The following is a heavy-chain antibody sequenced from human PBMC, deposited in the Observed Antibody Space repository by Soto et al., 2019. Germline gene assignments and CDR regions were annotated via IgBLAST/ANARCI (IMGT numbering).Heavy chain of an antibody. CDR1: GFAVGGFY. D-gene: IGHD5-18*01. Sequence: GGSLRLSCAASGFAVGGFYMNWVRQAPGKGLEWVAVMFTTGTTYYADSVKGRFTISRDDSKNTLYLQMNSLRAEDTAVYYCARERYSYGFDYWGQGTVVTVSS. V-gene: IGHV3-53*01. CDR3: ARERYSYGFDY. CDR2: MFTTGTT. J-gene: IGHJ4*02.